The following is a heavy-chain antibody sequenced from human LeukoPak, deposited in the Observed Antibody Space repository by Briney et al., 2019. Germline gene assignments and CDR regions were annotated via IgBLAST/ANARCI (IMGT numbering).Heavy chain of an antibody. D-gene: IGHD3-9*01. J-gene: IGHJ4*02. Sequence: PSETLSLTCSVSGGSISSYFWGWLRQPPGKGLEWIGYIYSTGTTTYSPSLQSRVTLSVDTSKNQFSLKLSSVTAADTAVYYCARGRLAHYDILTGYYYFDYWGQGTLVTVSS. CDR3: ARGRLAHYDILTGYYYFDY. CDR1: GGSISSYF. V-gene: IGHV4-59*12. CDR2: IYSTGTT.